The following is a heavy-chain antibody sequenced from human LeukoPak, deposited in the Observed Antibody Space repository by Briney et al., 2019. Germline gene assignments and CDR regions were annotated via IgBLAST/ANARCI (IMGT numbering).Heavy chain of an antibody. Sequence: SETLSLTCAVYGGSFSGYYWSWIRQPPGKGLEWIGEINHSGSTNYNPSLKSRVTISVDTSRNQFSLRLSSVTAADTAVYYCARATVTTGYDYWGQGTLVTVSS. D-gene: IGHD4-17*01. CDR2: INHSGST. V-gene: IGHV4-34*01. CDR1: GGSFSGYY. CDR3: ARATVTTGYDY. J-gene: IGHJ4*02.